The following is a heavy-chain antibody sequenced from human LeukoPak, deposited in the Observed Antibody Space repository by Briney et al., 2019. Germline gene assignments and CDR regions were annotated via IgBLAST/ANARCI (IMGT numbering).Heavy chain of an antibody. CDR1: GYSFTSYW. CDR3: ARHQGSYYYWYFDL. Sequence: GESLKISCKGFGYSFTSYWIAWVRQMPGKGLEWMGIIYPGDSDTRYSPSFQGQVTISGDKSISTVYLQWSSLKASDAAMYYCARHQGSYYYWYFDLWGRGTLVTVSS. D-gene: IGHD1-26*01. V-gene: IGHV5-51*01. CDR2: IYPGDSDT. J-gene: IGHJ2*01.